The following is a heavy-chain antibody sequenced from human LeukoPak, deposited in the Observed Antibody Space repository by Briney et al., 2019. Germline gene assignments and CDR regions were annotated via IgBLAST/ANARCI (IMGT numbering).Heavy chain of an antibody. CDR2: IYPGDSDT. CDR3: ARQRGWGVGDNSFDY. J-gene: IGHJ4*02. CDR1: GYSFTSYW. V-gene: IGHV5-51*01. Sequence: GESLKISCKGSGYSFTSYWIGWVRQMPGKGLEWMGIIYPGDSDTRYSPSFQGQVTISADKSISTAYLQWSSLKASDTAMYYCARQRGWGVGDNSFDYWGQGTLVTVSS. D-gene: IGHD1-26*01.